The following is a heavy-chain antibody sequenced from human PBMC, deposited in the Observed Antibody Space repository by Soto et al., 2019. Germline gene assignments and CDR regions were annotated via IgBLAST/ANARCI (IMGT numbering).Heavy chain of an antibody. CDR1: GYAFTSYG. D-gene: IGHD3-10*01. V-gene: IGHV1-18*04. CDR2: IAPHSGRT. Sequence: QVQLVQSGPEVKNPGASVRVSCVASGYAFTSYGVNWVRQAPGQGLEWMGWIAPHSGRTTYLPKFQGRVTMTADVSTNTAYIELRSLKSDDTGIYFCARAATGSYHSAYWGQGTEVTVSS. CDR3: ARAATGSYHSAY. J-gene: IGHJ4*02.